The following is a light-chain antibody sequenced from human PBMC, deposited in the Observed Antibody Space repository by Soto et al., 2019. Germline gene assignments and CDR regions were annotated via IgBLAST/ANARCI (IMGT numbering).Light chain of an antibody. CDR1: SSDVGGYNY. J-gene: IGLJ1*01. CDR2: EVS. V-gene: IGLV2-14*01. CDR3: SSHTSSSTRV. Sequence: LTQPASVSGSPGQSITISCTGTSSDVGGYNYVSWYQQHPGKAPKLMIYEVSNRPSGVSIRFSGSKSGNTASLTISGLQAEDEADYYCSSHTSSSTRVFGTGTKVTVL.